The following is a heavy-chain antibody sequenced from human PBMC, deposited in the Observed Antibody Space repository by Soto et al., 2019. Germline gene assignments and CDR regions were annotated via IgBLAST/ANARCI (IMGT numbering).Heavy chain of an antibody. J-gene: IGHJ6*02. CDR2: IKPDGTEK. V-gene: IGHV3-7*03. CDR3: ARIMWKHDPSRKKDYFYGMDV. D-gene: IGHD2-21*01. Sequence: GGSLRLSCVISGFTLSNYWITWVRPAPGKGLEWVANIKPDGTEKYYVDSVKGRFTISRDNAKNSLFLQMNSLRAEDTAMYYCARIMWKHDPSRKKDYFYGMDVWGQGTTVTVSS. CDR1: GFTLSNYW.